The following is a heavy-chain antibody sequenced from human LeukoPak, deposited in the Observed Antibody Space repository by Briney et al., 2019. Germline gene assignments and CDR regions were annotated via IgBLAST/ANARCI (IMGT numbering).Heavy chain of an antibody. CDR3: ARIRIAARPGEYYYYYMDV. D-gene: IGHD6-6*01. CDR1: GGSISSSSYY. Sequence: SETLSLTCTVSGGSISSSSYYWGWIRQPPGKGLEWIGSIYYSGSTYYNPSLKSRVTISVDTSKNQFSLKLSSVTAADTAVYYCARIRIAARPGEYYYYYMDVWGKGTTVTVSS. V-gene: IGHV4-39*07. J-gene: IGHJ6*03. CDR2: IYYSGST.